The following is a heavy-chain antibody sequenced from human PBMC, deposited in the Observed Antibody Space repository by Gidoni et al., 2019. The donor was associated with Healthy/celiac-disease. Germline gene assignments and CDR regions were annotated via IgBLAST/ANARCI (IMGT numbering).Heavy chain of an antibody. CDR2: TYYRSKWYN. CDR3: ARLMITFGGVMPLGGMDV. CDR1: GDSVSSNSAA. V-gene: IGHV6-1*01. J-gene: IGHJ6*02. D-gene: IGHD3-16*01. Sequence: QVQLQQSGPGLVKPSQTLSLTCAISGDSVSSNSAAWHWIRQSPSRGLEWLGRTYYRSKWYNDYAVSVKSRITINPDTSKNQFSLQLNSVTPEDTAVYYCARLMITFGGVMPLGGMDVWGQGTTVTVSS.